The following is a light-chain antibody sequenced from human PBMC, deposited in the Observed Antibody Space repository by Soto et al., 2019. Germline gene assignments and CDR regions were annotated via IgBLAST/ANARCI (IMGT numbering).Light chain of an antibody. Sequence: QSALTQPASVSGSPGQSITISCTGTSSDVGGYNFVSWYQQHPGKAPKLMIYDVSNRPSGVSNRFSGSKSGNTASLTISGLQAEDEAHYYRSSYTSTNTQLFGGGTKLTVL. CDR1: SSDVGGYNF. CDR2: DVS. J-gene: IGLJ2*01. CDR3: SSYTSTNTQL. V-gene: IGLV2-14*03.